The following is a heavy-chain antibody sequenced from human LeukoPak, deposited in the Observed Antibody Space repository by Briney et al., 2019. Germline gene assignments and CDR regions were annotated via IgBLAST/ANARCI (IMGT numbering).Heavy chain of an antibody. V-gene: IGHV3-15*01. D-gene: IGHD3-10*01. CDR2: IKSKTDGETT. Sequence: GGSLRLSCVDSGFTFTNAWMSWVRQAPGKGLEWIGRIKSKTDGETTNYAEPVRGRFTISRDDSKSAVYLQMNSLKIVDTAVYYCTTDLGTYYHGSQRLIPIDYWGQGTLVTVSS. J-gene: IGHJ4*02. CDR3: TTDLGTYYHGSQRLIPIDY. CDR1: GFTFTNAW.